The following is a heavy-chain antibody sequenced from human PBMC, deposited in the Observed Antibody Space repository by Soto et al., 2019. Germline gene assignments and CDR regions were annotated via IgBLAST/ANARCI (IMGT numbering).Heavy chain of an antibody. CDR1: GYTFTVYY. Sequence: QVQLVQSGAEVKKPGASVNVSCKASGYTFTVYYMHWVRQAPGQGLEWMGWINPKSGGTMYPQKFQGRVTMTWETSISTAYMALTRLRSDDTAVYYCARELAKVGGSAGFDSWGQGTLVSVSS. V-gene: IGHV1-2*02. CDR3: ARELAKVGGSAGFDS. CDR2: INPKSGGT. D-gene: IGHD1-26*01. J-gene: IGHJ4*02.